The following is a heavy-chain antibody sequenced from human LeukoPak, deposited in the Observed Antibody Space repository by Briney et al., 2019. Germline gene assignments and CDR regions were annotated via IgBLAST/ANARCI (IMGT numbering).Heavy chain of an antibody. CDR2: IIPIFGTA. D-gene: IGHD2-2*01. CDR1: GGTFSSYA. Sequence: GSSVKVSCKASGGTFSSYAISWVRQAPGQGLEWMGGIIPIFGTANYAQKFQGRVTITADESTSTAYMELSSLRSEDTAVYYCARGARCSGTSCYWDFDYWGQGTLVTVSS. J-gene: IGHJ4*02. CDR3: ARGARCSGTSCYWDFDY. V-gene: IGHV1-69*01.